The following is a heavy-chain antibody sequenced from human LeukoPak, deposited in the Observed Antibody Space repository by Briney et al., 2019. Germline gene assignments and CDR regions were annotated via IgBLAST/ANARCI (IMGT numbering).Heavy chain of an antibody. V-gene: IGHV5-51*01. D-gene: IGHD3-10*01. CDR3: ATSTMIRGVFNWFDP. Sequence: GEALKISCKGSGCSFSTYWIGWGRRMPGKGGEGMGIIYPGESDTKYSPSFQGQVTISADKSINTAYLQWSSLKASDTAMYYCATSTMIRGVFNWFDPWGQGTLVTVSS. J-gene: IGHJ5*02. CDR1: GCSFSTYW. CDR2: IYPGESDT.